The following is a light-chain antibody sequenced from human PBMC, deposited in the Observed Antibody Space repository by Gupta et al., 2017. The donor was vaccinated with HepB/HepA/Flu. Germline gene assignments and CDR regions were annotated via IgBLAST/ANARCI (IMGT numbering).Light chain of an antibody. Sequence: SALTPPASVSGSPGPSITISCTGTSSDVGGYNYVSWYQQNPGKAPKLMIYNVSNRTSGVSNRFSGSKSGNTASLTISGLQTEDEADYYCSTYTSSISDVVFGGGTKLTVL. CDR3: STYTSSISDVV. V-gene: IGLV2-14*03. J-gene: IGLJ2*01. CDR1: SSDVGGYNY. CDR2: NVS.